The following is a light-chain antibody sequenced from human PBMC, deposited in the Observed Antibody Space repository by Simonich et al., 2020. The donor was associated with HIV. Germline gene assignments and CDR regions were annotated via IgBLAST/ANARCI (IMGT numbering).Light chain of an antibody. Sequence: SALTQPASVSGSPGQSITISCTGTSSDVGAYNYVSWYQQYPGTAPKLIIYDVIKRPSGVSNRFSGSKSGNTASLTVSGLQAEDEADYYCSSYAGNNIYVFGTGTKVTVL. CDR1: SSDVGAYNY. CDR2: DVI. CDR3: SSYAGNNIYV. V-gene: IGLV2-14*01. J-gene: IGLJ1*01.